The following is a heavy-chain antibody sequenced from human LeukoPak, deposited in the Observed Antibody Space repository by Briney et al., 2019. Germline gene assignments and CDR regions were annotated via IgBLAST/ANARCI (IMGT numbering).Heavy chain of an antibody. Sequence: SETLSLTCSVSGGSGGPYSWTWIRLPAGKGLEWIGRIYTSGSTNYNPSLKSRVTMSVDTSKNQFSLNLSSVTAADTAVYYCARAAAGSSKYDYWGQGILVTVSS. CDR1: GGSGGPYS. CDR2: IYTSGST. V-gene: IGHV4-4*07. D-gene: IGHD6-13*01. CDR3: ARAAAGSSKYDY. J-gene: IGHJ4*02.